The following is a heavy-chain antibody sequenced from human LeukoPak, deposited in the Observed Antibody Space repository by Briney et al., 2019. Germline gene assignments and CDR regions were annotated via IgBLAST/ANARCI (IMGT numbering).Heavy chain of an antibody. CDR2: IWYDGSNK. Sequence: QPGRSLRLSCAASGFTFSSYGMHWVRQAPGKGLEWVAVIWYDGSNKYYADSVKGRFTISRDNSKNTLYLQMNSLRAEDTAVYYCAGDQRSSGWYLSSNWFDPWGQGTLVTVSS. J-gene: IGHJ5*02. CDR3: AGDQRSSGWYLSSNWFDP. D-gene: IGHD6-19*01. V-gene: IGHV3-33*01. CDR1: GFTFSSYG.